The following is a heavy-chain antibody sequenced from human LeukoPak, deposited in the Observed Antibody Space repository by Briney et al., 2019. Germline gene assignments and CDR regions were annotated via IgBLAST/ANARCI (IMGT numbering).Heavy chain of an antibody. J-gene: IGHJ4*02. CDR2: IYHSGST. Sequence: SETLSLTCTVFGYSINNGYYWGWIRQPPGKGLEWIGSIYHSGSTYYNPSLKSRVTISVDTSKNQFSLKLSSVTAADTAVYYCARDGSSGYHDYWGQGTLVTVSS. CDR1: GYSINNGYY. D-gene: IGHD3-22*01. CDR3: ARDGSSGYHDY. V-gene: IGHV4-38-2*02.